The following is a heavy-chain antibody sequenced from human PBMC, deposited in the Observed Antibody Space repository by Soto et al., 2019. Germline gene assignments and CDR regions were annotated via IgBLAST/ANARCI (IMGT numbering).Heavy chain of an antibody. CDR3: ARLYSGGWYGPGRY. CDR2: INWNGSST. CDR1: GFTFDDYG. V-gene: IGHV3-20*04. J-gene: IGHJ4*02. D-gene: IGHD6-19*01. Sequence: EVQLVESGGGVVRPGGSLRLSCAASGFTFDDYGMSWVRQAPGKGLEWVSGINWNGSSTGYADPVKGRFTISRDNAKNCLYLQMNGLSAEDRALYYCARLYSGGWYGPGRYWGQGTLVNVSS.